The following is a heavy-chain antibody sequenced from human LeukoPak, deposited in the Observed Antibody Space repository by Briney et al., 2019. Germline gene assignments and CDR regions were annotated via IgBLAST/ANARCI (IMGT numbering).Heavy chain of an antibody. D-gene: IGHD2-21*02. CDR3: ARARSPKPRIGVTYYYYYYMDV. CDR2: IIPIFGTA. CDR1: GGTFSSYA. Sequence: GASVKVSCKASGGTFSSYAISWVRQAPGQGLEWMGGIIPIFGTANYAQKFQGRVTITADESTSTAYMELSSLRSEDTAVYYCARARSPKPRIGVTYYYYYYMDVWGKGTTVTVSS. V-gene: IGHV1-69*13. J-gene: IGHJ6*03.